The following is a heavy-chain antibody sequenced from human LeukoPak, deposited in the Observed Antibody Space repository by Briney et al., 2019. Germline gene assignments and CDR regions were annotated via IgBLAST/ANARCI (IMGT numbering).Heavy chain of an antibody. J-gene: IGHJ3*02. V-gene: IGHV1-46*01. CDR1: GYTFTSYY. CDR3: ARGYYDSSGYPLWGAFDI. D-gene: IGHD3-22*01. CDR2: INPSGGST. Sequence: ASVKVSCKASGYTFTSYYMHWVRQAPGQGLEWMGIINPSGGSTSYAQKFQGRVTMTRDTSTSTVYMELSSLRSEDTAVDYCARGYYDSSGYPLWGAFDIWGQGTMVTVSS.